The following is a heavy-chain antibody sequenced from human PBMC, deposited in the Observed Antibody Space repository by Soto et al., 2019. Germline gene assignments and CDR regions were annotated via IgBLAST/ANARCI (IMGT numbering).Heavy chain of an antibody. CDR1: GDTLTSYA. V-gene: IGHV1-3*01. Sequence: ASVKVSCKTCGDTLTSYAMHWVGQAPGQRREWMGWINAGDGDTKYSQKFQGRVTITRDTFANTAYMEVSSLRSEDTAIYYCARENQPRGLYLNYYGAAVGGNWTTFPVS. J-gene: IGHJ6*04. CDR3: ARENQPRGLYLNYYGAAV. CDR2: INAGDGDT. D-gene: IGHD2-2*01.